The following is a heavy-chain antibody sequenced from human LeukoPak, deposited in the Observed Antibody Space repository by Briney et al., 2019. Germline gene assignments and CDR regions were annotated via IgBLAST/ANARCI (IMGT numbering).Heavy chain of an antibody. CDR1: GGSISSYY. CDR3: ARGWVTIFGVATRPFDY. Sequence: PSETLSLTCTVSGGSISSYYWSWIRQPPGKGLEWIGYIYYSGSTNYNPSLKSRVTISVDTSKNQFSLKLSSVTAADTAVYYCARGWVTIFGVATRPFDYWGQGTLVTVSS. D-gene: IGHD3-3*01. J-gene: IGHJ4*02. V-gene: IGHV4-59*12. CDR2: IYYSGST.